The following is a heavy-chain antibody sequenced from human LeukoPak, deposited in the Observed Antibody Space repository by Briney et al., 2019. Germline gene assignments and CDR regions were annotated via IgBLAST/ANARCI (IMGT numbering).Heavy chain of an antibody. CDR3: ARTPTLPSPDGY. D-gene: IGHD2-15*01. V-gene: IGHV4-39*07. CDR2: IYYSGST. CDR1: GGSISSSNYY. Sequence: PSETLSLTCTVSGGSISSSNYYWGWIRQPPGKGLEWIGSIYYSGSTYYNTSLKSRVTISVDTSKNQFSLKLSSVTAADTAVYYCARTPTLPSPDGYWGQGTLVTVSS. J-gene: IGHJ4*02.